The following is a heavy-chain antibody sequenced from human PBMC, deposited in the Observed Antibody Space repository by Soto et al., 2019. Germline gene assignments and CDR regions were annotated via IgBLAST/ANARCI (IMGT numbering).Heavy chain of an antibody. CDR1: GVTFSSYA. Sequence: PGGSLRLSCAASGVTFSSYAMSWVRQAPGKGMEWVSAISGSGGSTYYADSVKGRFTISRDNYKNTLYLQMNSMRAEDTAVYYDSKVQFEPWYYFDYWGQGTLVTVSS. D-gene: IGHD2-8*02. CDR2: ISGSGGST. V-gene: IGHV3-23*01. J-gene: IGHJ4*02. CDR3: SKVQFEPWYYFDY.